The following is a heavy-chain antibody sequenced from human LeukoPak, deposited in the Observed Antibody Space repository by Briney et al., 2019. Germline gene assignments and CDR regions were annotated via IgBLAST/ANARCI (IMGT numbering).Heavy chain of an antibody. D-gene: IGHD4-17*01. V-gene: IGHV4-61*02. J-gene: IGHJ6*03. CDR2: IYTSGST. CDR1: GGSISSGSYY. Sequence: PSQTLSLTCTVSGGSISSGSYYWSWIRQPAGKGLEWIGRIYTSGSTNYNPSLKSRVTISVDTSKNQFSLKLSSVTAADTAVYYCARAETTGLPGYYYYMDVWGKGTTATISS. CDR3: ARAETTGLPGYYYYMDV.